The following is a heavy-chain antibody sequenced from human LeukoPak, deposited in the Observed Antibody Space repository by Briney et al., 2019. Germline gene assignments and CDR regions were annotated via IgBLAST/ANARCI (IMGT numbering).Heavy chain of an antibody. J-gene: IGHJ6*02. V-gene: IGHV3-74*01. Sequence: GGSLRLSCAASGVTFSSYWMSWVRQAPGKGLMWVSQINSDGSATSCADPVKGRCTISRDNAKNMLYLEMNSLRVEDTAVYFCTRDHGLDVWGQGTTATVSS. CDR1: GVTFSSYW. CDR3: TRDHGLDV. CDR2: INSDGSAT.